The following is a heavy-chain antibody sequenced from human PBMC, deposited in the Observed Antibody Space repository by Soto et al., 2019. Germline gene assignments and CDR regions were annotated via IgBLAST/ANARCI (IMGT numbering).Heavy chain of an antibody. CDR2: INHSGST. CDR1: GGSFSGYY. Sequence: SETLSLTCAVYGGSFSGYYWSWIRQPPGKGLEWIGEINHSGSTNYNPSLKSRVTISVDTSKNQFSLKLSPVTAADTAVYYCARSITIFGVVIPGYFDYWGQGALVTVSS. D-gene: IGHD3-3*01. J-gene: IGHJ4*02. V-gene: IGHV4-34*01. CDR3: ARSITIFGVVIPGYFDY.